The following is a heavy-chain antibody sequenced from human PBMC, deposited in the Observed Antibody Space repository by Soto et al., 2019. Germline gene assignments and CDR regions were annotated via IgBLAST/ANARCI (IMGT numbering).Heavy chain of an antibody. CDR1: GGSISSSGFS. CDR3: ARGIVFSLWSGYFDY. D-gene: IGHD3-3*01. CDR2: IYHSGST. V-gene: IGHV4-30-2*06. J-gene: IGHJ4*02. Sequence: PSETLSLTCAVSGGSISSSGFSWNWIRQSPGKGLEWIGYIYHSGSTNYSPSLKSRVTISLDGSKNQFSLNLNSVTAADTAVYYCARGIVFSLWSGYFDYWGQGSLVTSPQ.